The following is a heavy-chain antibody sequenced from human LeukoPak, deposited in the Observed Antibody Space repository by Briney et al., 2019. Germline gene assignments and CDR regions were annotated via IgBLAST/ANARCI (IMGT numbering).Heavy chain of an antibody. CDR1: GFTFDDYA. CDR2: ISWNSGSI. D-gene: IGHD3-10*01. Sequence: GGSLRLSCAASGFTFDDYAMHWVRQAPGKGLEWVSGISWNSGSIGYADSVKGRFTISRDNSNNTLYLQMNSLRAEDTAVYYCARGLLGTMVRGVIAYYFDYWGQGTLVTVSS. CDR3: ARGLLGTMVRGVIAYYFDY. J-gene: IGHJ4*02. V-gene: IGHV3-9*01.